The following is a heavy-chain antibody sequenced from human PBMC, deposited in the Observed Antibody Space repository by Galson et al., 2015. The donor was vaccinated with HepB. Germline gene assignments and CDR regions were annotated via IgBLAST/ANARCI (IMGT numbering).Heavy chain of an antibody. CDR3: ARDRNMVRKDGAMDV. CDR2: ISYDGSDE. D-gene: IGHD3-10*01. Sequence: SLRLSCAASGFTFSDHAMHWVRQAPGKGLEWVAKISYDGSDENYAGSVKGRFIISRDNSKSMLYVQMNRLRAEDTAVYYCARDRNMVRKDGAMDVWGQGTTVTVSS. J-gene: IGHJ6*02. CDR1: GFTFSDHA. V-gene: IGHV3-30-3*01.